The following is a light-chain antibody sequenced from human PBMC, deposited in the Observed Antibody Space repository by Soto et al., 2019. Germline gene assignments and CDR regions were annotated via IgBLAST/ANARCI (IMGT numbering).Light chain of an antibody. CDR3: MQALQTPPT. V-gene: IGKV2-28*01. CDR1: QSLLHTKGYNY. Sequence: EIVMTQSPLSLPVTPGEPASISCRSSQSLLHTKGYNYLDWYLQKPGQSPQFLIYLGSNRASGVPDRFSGSGSGTNFTLKISRVEAEDVGVYYCMQALQTPPTFGQGTKVEIK. CDR2: LGS. J-gene: IGKJ1*01.